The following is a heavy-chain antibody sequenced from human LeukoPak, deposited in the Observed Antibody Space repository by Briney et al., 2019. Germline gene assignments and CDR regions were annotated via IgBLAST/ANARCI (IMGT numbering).Heavy chain of an antibody. V-gene: IGHV4-34*01. CDR1: GGSFSGYY. CDR2: INHSGST. D-gene: IGHD3-22*01. CDR3: ARGPDYYDSSGLNWYFDL. Sequence: PSETLSLTCAVYGGSFSGYYWGWIRQPPGKGLEWIGEINHSGSTNYNPSLKSRVTISVDTSKNQFSLKLSSVTAADTAVYYCARGPDYYDSSGLNWYFDLWGRGTLVTVSS. J-gene: IGHJ2*01.